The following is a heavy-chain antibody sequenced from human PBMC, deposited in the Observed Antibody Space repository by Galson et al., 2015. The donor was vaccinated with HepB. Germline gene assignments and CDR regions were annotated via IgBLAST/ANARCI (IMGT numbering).Heavy chain of an antibody. CDR2: ISSSSTI. D-gene: IGHD4-17*01. J-gene: IGHJ3*02. V-gene: IGHV3-48*01. CDR3: ARGAGDYALAGAFDI. CDR1: GFTFSSYS. Sequence: SLRLSCAASGFTFSSYSMNWVRQAPGKGLEWVSYISSSSTIYYADSVKGRFTISRDNAKNSLYLQTNSLRAEDTAVYYCARGAGDYALAGAFDIWGQGTMVTVSS.